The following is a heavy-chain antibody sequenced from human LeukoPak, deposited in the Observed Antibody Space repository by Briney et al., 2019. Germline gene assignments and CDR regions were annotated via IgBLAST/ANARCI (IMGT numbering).Heavy chain of an antibody. D-gene: IGHD5-12*01. J-gene: IGHJ4*02. CDR1: GFTFSSYA. Sequence: GGSLRLSCAASGFTFSSYAMSWVRQAPGKGLEWVSGISTNAENTYYADSVKGRFTISRDNSKNTLYLQMNSLRTEDTALYYCAKDISGGYDFDYWGQGTLVTVSS. CDR2: ISTNAENT. CDR3: AKDISGGYDFDY. V-gene: IGHV3-23*01.